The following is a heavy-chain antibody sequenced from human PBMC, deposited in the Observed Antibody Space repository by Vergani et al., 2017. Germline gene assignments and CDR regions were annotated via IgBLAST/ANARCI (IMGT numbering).Heavy chain of an antibody. CDR1: GYSFTSYW. J-gene: IGHJ6*02. V-gene: IGHV5-51*01. CDR3: ARHAVVVPAAMPPFWEHYYYGMDV. CDR2: IYPGDSDT. Sequence: EVQLVQSGAEVKKPGESLKISCKGSGYSFTSYWIGWVRQMPGKGLEWMGIIYPGDSDTRYSPSFQGQVTISADKSISTAYLQWSSLKASDTAMYYCARHAVVVPAAMPPFWEHYYYGMDVWGQGTTVTVSS. D-gene: IGHD2-2*01.